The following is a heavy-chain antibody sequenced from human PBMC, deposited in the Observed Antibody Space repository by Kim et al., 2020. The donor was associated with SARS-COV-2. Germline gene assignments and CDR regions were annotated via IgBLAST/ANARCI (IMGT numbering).Heavy chain of an antibody. D-gene: IGHD2-2*01. Sequence: SLKRRVTISVDTSKNHLSQKLSSVTAADTAVYYCARGGLVVVPAVRWFDPWGQGTLVTVSS. V-gene: IGHV4-34*13. J-gene: IGHJ5*02. CDR3: ARGGLVVVPAVRWFDP.